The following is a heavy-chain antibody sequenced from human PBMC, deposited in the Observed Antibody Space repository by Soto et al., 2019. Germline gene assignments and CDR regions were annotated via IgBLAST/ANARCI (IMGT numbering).Heavy chain of an antibody. Sequence: ASVKVSCKASGYTFTSYYMHWVRQAPGQGLERMGIINPSGGSTSYAQKFQGRVTMTRDTSTSTVYMELSSLRSEDTAVYYCARALYCSSTSCYLFDYWGQGTLVTVSS. V-gene: IGHV1-46*03. D-gene: IGHD2-2*01. CDR1: GYTFTSYY. J-gene: IGHJ4*02. CDR2: INPSGGST. CDR3: ARALYCSSTSCYLFDY.